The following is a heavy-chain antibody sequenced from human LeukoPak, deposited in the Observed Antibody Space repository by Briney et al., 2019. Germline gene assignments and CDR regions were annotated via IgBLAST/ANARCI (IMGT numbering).Heavy chain of an antibody. Sequence: GGSLRLSCAASGFTFSSYWMNWVRQAPGKGLVWVSHINTDGRTTTYADSVKGRFTVSRDNAKNSLYLQMNSLRAEDTAVYYCARDGAYSGSYHDAFDIWGQGTMVTVSS. CDR2: INTDGRTT. CDR3: ARDGAYSGSYHDAFDI. D-gene: IGHD1-26*01. CDR1: GFTFSSYW. V-gene: IGHV3-74*01. J-gene: IGHJ3*02.